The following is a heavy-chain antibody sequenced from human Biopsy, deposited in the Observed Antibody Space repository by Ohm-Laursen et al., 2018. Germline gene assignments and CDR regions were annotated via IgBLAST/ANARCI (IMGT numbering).Heavy chain of an antibody. Sequence: GTLSLTCTVSGDSVTKYYWSWIRQPPGKGLEWIGHIYYSVMTNYNPSLQSRVSISVDTSRNQVSLTLSSVTAADTAVYYCVRDSGILNYGNFKYYHYYGMDVWGQGTTVTVSS. CDR3: VRDSGILNYGNFKYYHYYGMDV. D-gene: IGHD4-11*01. V-gene: IGHV4-59*02. CDR1: GDSVTKYY. CDR2: IYYSVMT. J-gene: IGHJ6*02.